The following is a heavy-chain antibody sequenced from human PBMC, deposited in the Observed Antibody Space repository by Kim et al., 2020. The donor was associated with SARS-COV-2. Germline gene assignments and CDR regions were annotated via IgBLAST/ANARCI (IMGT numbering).Heavy chain of an antibody. CDR1: GDSISGGYY. CDR3: AGPHGPFDY. V-gene: IGHV4-38-2*02. CDR2: IHRSRST. D-gene: IGHD4-17*01. Sequence: SETLSLTCTVSGDSISGGYYWGWLRQPPGKGLEWIGSIHRSRSTYYTPSLKSRATISVDTSKNQFSLKLSFVTAADTAVYYCAGPHGPFDYWGQGTLVTV. J-gene: IGHJ4*02.